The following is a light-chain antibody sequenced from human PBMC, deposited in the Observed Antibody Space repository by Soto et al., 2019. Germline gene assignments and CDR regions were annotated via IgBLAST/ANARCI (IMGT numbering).Light chain of an antibody. Sequence: EIVLTQSPATLSLSPGDRATLSCRASQSVSSYFAWYQQKPGQAPRLLIYDTSNRATGIPARFSGSGSGTDFTLTISSLEPEDFAVYYCQQRADRPLTFGQGTRVEIK. CDR2: DTS. CDR1: QSVSSY. J-gene: IGKJ1*01. CDR3: QQRADRPLT. V-gene: IGKV3-11*01.